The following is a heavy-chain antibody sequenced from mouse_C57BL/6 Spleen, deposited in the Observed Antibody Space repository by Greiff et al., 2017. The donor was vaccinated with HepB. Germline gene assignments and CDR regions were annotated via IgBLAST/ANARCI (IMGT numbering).Heavy chain of an antibody. Sequence: VQLQQSGAELVRPGASVTLSCKASGYTFTDYEMHWVKQTPVHGLEWIGAIDPETGGTAYNQKFKGKAILTAGKSSSTAYMELRSLTSEDSAVYYCTKGLLRYYFDYWGQGTTLTVSS. CDR2: IDPETGGT. CDR3: TKGLLRYYFDY. J-gene: IGHJ2*01. CDR1: GYTFTDYE. D-gene: IGHD1-1*01. V-gene: IGHV1-15*01.